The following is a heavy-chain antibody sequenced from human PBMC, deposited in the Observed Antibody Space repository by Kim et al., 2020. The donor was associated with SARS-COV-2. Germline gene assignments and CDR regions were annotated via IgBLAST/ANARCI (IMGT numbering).Heavy chain of an antibody. V-gene: IGHV3-33*06. Sequence: GGSLRLSCAASGFTFSSYAMHWVRQAPGKGLEWVAVIWYDGSNKYYADSVKGRFTISRDNSKNTLYLQMNSLRAEDTAVYYCAKPGGRGWYTAEIDYWGQGTLVTVSS. CDR2: IWYDGSNK. J-gene: IGHJ4*02. CDR3: AKPGGRGWYTAEIDY. D-gene: IGHD6-19*01. CDR1: GFTFSSYA.